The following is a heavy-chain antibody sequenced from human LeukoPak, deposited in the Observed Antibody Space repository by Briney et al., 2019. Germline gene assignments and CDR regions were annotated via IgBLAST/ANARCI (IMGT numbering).Heavy chain of an antibody. J-gene: IGHJ4*02. CDR2: IYYSGNT. CDR1: GGSISSGDYY. CDR3: ASRPESEAYFDY. Sequence: SQTLSLTCTVSGGSISSGDYYWSWIRQPPGRGLEFIGYIYYSGNTYYNPSLKSRVTISVDTSKNQFSLKLSSVTAADTAVYYRASRPESEAYFDYWGQGTLVTVSS. V-gene: IGHV4-30-4*01.